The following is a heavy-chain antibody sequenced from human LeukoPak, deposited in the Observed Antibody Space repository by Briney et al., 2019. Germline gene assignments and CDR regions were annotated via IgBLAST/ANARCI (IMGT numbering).Heavy chain of an antibody. CDR3: ARLENLDTLTAGHDAFDI. D-gene: IGHD2-21*02. CDR1: GYRFINSW. CDR2: IFPADSDT. V-gene: IGHV5-51*01. Sequence: GESLKISCKGSGYRFINSWIAWVRQVPGKGLEWMGIIFPADSDTRYSPSFQGQVTMSVDKFISTAYLQWSSLKASDTAMCYCARLENLDTLTAGHDAFDIWGQGTMLTVSS. J-gene: IGHJ3*02.